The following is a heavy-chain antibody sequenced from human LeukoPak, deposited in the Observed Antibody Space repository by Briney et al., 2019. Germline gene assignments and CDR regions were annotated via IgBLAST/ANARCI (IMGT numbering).Heavy chain of an antibody. J-gene: IGHJ5*02. CDR3: AINSSSDWFDP. CDR1: GYSISSGYY. V-gene: IGHV4-38-2*02. D-gene: IGHD6-6*01. CDR2: IYHSGST. Sequence: PSETLSLTCTVSGYSISSGYYWGWIRQPPGKGLEWIGSIYHSGSTYYNPSLKSRVTISVDTSKNQFSLKLSSVTAADTAVYYCAINSSSDWFDPWGQGTLVTVSS.